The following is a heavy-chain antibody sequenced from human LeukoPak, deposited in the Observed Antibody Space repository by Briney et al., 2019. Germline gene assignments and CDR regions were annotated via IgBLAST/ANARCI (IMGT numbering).Heavy chain of an antibody. CDR1: GFTFSDYY. CDR2: ISSSGSTI. D-gene: IGHD3-9*01. CDR3: AKLPHQLRYFEGCYFDY. Sequence: PGGSLRLSCAASGFTFSDYYMSWIRQAPGKGLEWVSYISSSGSTIYYADSVKGRFTISRDNSKNTLYLQMNSLRAEDTAVYYCAKLPHQLRYFEGCYFDYWGQGTLVTVSS. J-gene: IGHJ4*02. V-gene: IGHV3-11*01.